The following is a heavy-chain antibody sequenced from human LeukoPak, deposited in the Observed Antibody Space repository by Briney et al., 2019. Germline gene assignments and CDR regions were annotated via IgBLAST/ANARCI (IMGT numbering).Heavy chain of an antibody. Sequence: SETLSLTCTVSGDSISSSSYYWGWVRQPPGKGLEWIGDIYYSGSSYYSPSLKSRVTISLDTSKNQFSLKLRSVTAADTAVYYCARRRYYDSTGFLDWGQGSLVSVS. CDR2: IYYSGSS. D-gene: IGHD3-22*01. J-gene: IGHJ1*01. CDR3: ARRRYYDSTGFLD. V-gene: IGHV4-39*01. CDR1: GDSISSSSYY.